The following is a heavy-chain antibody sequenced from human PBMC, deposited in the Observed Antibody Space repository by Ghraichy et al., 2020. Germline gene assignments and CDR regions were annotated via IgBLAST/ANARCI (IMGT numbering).Heavy chain of an antibody. V-gene: IGHV4-34*01. CDR3: ARHVGDGGNSFEGSYYFDY. CDR2: INHSGST. D-gene: IGHD4-23*01. Sequence: SETLSLTCAVYGGSFSGYYWSWIRQPPGKGLEWIGEINHSGSTNYNPSLKSRVTISVDTSKNQFSLKLSSVTAADTAVYYCARHVGDGGNSFEGSYYFDYWGQGTLVTVSS. CDR1: GGSFSGYY. J-gene: IGHJ4*02.